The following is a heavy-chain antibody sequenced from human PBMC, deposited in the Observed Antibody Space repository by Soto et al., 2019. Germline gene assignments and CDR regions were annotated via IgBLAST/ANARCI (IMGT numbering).Heavy chain of an antibody. CDR2: IYPGDSDT. CDR1: GYSFTSYW. Sequence: ESLKISCKGSGYSFTSYWIGWVRQMPGKGLEWMGIIYPGDSDTRYSPSFQGQVTISADKSINTAYLQWSSLKASDTAMYYCARVSFDWFGTPDGMDVWGQGTTVTVSS. CDR3: ARVSFDWFGTPDGMDV. J-gene: IGHJ6*02. D-gene: IGHD3-9*01. V-gene: IGHV5-51*01.